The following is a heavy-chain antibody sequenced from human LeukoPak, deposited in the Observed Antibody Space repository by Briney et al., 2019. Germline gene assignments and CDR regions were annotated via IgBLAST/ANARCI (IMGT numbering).Heavy chain of an antibody. V-gene: IGHV4-61*01. J-gene: IGHJ4*02. CDR1: GGSVSSGSYY. CDR3: ARVSGVYGDTYYFDY. D-gene: IGHD4-17*01. CDR2: IYYSGST. Sequence: KPSETPSLTCTVSGGSVSSGSYYWSWIRQPPGKGLEWIGYIYYSGSTNYNPSLKSRVTISVDTSKNQFSLKLSSVTAADTAVYYCARVSGVYGDTYYFDYWGQGTLVTVSS.